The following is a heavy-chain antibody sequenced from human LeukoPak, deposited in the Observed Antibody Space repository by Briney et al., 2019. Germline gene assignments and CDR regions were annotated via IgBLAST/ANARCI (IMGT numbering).Heavy chain of an antibody. CDR1: GGSISSYY. D-gene: IGHD3-10*01. CDR3: ARGAYDSGSYQYFFDY. J-gene: IGHJ4*02. V-gene: IGHV4-59*01. Sequence: TSETLSLTCTVSGGSISSYYWSWIRQPPGKGLEWIGYIYYTGSTDYNPSLKSRVTISLDTSKHQFSLRLTSVTAADTAVYYCARGAYDSGSYQYFFDYWGQGTLVTVSS. CDR2: IYYTGST.